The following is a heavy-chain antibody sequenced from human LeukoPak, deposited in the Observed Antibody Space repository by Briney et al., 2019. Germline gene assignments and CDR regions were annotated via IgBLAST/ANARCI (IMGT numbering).Heavy chain of an antibody. CDR1: GFSTSSGHY. CDR2: VYQSGTT. J-gene: IGHJ4*02. V-gene: IGHV4-38-2*02. CDR3: ARIFIRNGYSSYFDC. Sequence: PSETLSLTCTVSGFSTSSGHYWGWVRQPPGAGLEWIGSVYQSGTTYYNPSLKSRVTTSVDMSKSQFSLRLRPVTAADTAVYYCARIFIRNGYSSYFDCWGQGTLVTVS. D-gene: IGHD5-18*01.